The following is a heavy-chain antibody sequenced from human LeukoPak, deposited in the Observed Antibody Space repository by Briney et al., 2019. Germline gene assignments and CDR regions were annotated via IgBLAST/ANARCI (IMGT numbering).Heavy chain of an antibody. Sequence: PSETLSLTCAVYGGSFSGYYWGWIRQPPGKGLEWIGEINHSGSTNYNPSLKSRVTISVDTSKNQFSLKLSSVTAEDTAVYYCAKGLGGNSVGGYFDYWGQGTLVTVSS. CDR2: INHSGST. CDR3: AKGLGGNSVGGYFDY. V-gene: IGHV4-34*01. D-gene: IGHD4-23*01. CDR1: GGSFSGYY. J-gene: IGHJ4*02.